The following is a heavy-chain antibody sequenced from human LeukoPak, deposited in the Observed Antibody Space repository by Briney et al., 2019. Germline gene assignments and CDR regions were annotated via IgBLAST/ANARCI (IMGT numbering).Heavy chain of an antibody. CDR2: INHSGST. J-gene: IGHJ2*01. Sequence: SETLSLTCAVYGGSFSGYYWSWIRQPPGKGLEWIGEINHSGSTNYNPSLKSRVTMSVDTSKNQFSLKLSSVTAADTAVYYCARVDGSGRHNWYFDLWGRGTLVTVSS. CDR1: GGSFSGYY. V-gene: IGHV4-34*01. CDR3: ARVDGSGRHNWYFDL. D-gene: IGHD6-19*01.